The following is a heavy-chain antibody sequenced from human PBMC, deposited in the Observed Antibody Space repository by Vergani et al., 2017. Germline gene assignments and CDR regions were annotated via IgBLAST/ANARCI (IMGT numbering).Heavy chain of an antibody. D-gene: IGHD2-21*01. CDR3: TAEKEVAFYYSYYHMDV. J-gene: IGHJ6*03. V-gene: IGHV3-9*01. CDR1: GFTFQAFA. Sequence: EVQLLESGGDLVQPGGSLRLSCTASGFTFQAFAFHWVRQVSGRGLEWVSGIDRNYGVKNGNSFEGRFSISRDNAKKAVFLQMNSLKIEDTALYFCTAEKEVAFYYSYYHMDVWGKGTTVTVSS. CDR2: IDRNYGVK.